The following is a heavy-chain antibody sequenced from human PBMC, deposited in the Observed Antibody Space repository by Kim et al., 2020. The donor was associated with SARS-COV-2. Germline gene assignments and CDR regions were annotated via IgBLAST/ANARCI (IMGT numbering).Heavy chain of an antibody. CDR2: IYYSGST. Sequence: SETLSLTCTVSGGSISSSSYYWGWIRQPPGKGLEWIGSIYYSGSTYYNPSLKSRVTISVDTSKNQFSLKLSSVTAADTAVYYCASSYYYGSGSLIPGFLRYYFDYWGQGTLVTVSS. CDR3: ASSYYYGSGSLIPGFLRYYFDY. J-gene: IGHJ4*02. D-gene: IGHD3-10*01. V-gene: IGHV4-39*01. CDR1: GGSISSSSYY.